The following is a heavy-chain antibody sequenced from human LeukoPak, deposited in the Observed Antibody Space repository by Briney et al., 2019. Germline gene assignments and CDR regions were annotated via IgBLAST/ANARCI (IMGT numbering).Heavy chain of an antibody. V-gene: IGHV3-7*01. D-gene: IGHD5-18*01. CDR3: ARDETALDS. CDR1: GFTFSSYW. CDR2: INQGGSEK. Sequence: PGGSLRLSCAASGFTFSSYWMSWVRQAPEKGLEWVANINQGGSEKYYVDSVKGRLTISRDNAKNSLYLQMNSLRAEDTAVYYCARDETALDSWGQGTLVTASS. J-gene: IGHJ4*02.